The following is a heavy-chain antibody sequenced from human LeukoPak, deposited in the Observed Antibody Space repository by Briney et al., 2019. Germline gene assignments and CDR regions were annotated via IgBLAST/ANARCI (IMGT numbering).Heavy chain of an antibody. V-gene: IGHV4-59*12. CDR2: IYYSGST. D-gene: IGHD1-1*01. Sequence: SETLSLTCTVSGGSINSYYWSWLRQPPGKGLEWIAYIYYSGSTSYNPSLKSRVTISVDTSKNQFSLKLTSVTAADTAVYFCARISTRVFDSWGQGTLVTVSS. CDR1: GGSINSYY. J-gene: IGHJ4*02. CDR3: ARISTRVFDS.